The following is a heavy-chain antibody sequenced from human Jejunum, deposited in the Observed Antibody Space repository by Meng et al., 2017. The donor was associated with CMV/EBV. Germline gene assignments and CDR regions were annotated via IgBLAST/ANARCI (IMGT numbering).Heavy chain of an antibody. CDR3: AHFVGGYYPSRPDY. J-gene: IGHJ4*02. Sequence: QITLKESGPPLVKPTQTLTLTCTFSGFSPITNGEGVGWIRQPPGKALEWLALIYRGDDKRYSPSLKSRLSIAKDTSKNEVVLTVTTMGPVDTGTYYCAHFVGGYYPSRPDYWGQGTLVTVSS. CDR2: IYRGDDK. CDR1: GFSPITNGEG. V-gene: IGHV2-5*02. D-gene: IGHD1-26*01.